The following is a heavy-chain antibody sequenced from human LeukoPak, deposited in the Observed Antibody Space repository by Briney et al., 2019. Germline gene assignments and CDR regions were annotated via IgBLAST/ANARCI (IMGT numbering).Heavy chain of an antibody. CDR1: GFTFSNCG. J-gene: IGHJ4*02. V-gene: IGHV3-23*01. CDR2: IGGSGGTT. CDR3: AKVVWGNFRYLDY. Sequence: GGSLRLSCAASGFTFSNCGMSWVRQAPGKGLEWVSTIGGSGGTTNYADSVNGRFTISRDNSKNTLYLQMNSLRAEDTALYYCAKVVWGNFRYLDYWGQGALVTVSS. D-gene: IGHD3-16*02.